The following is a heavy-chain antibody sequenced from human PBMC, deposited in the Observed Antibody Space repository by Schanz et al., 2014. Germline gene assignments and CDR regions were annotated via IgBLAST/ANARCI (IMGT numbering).Heavy chain of an antibody. CDR1: GYTLSAYS. CDR3: ARDGGEVVRGVIEGVNHYHYGMDV. D-gene: IGHD3-10*01. Sequence: QVQLVQSGTQVKKPGASVKVSCKASGYTLSAYSLHWVRQAPGQGLEWMGIVNPSVRGTHFARECQGRVTVTSDTSTSTVYMELSSLRSEDTAVYYCARDGGEVVRGVIEGVNHYHYGMDVWGQGTTVTVSS. J-gene: IGHJ6*02. CDR2: VNPSVRGT. V-gene: IGHV1-46*03.